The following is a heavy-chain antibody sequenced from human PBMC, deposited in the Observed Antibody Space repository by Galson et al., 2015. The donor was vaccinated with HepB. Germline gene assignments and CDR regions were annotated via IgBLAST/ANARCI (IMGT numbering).Heavy chain of an antibody. V-gene: IGHV5-10-1*01. CDR2: IDPSDSKT. CDR1: GYSFSTYL. J-gene: IGHJ6*01. CDR3: ARLSPPAYYRSGTNYKPPQDV. D-gene: IGHD3-10*01. Sequence: QSGAEVKKPGASLRISCKGSGYSFSTYLITWVRQTPGKGLEWMGNIDPSDSKTNYRPSFQGHVTISADKSISTAYLQWSSLKASDTAMYFCARLSPPAYYRSGTNYKPPQDVWGQGTAVTVSS.